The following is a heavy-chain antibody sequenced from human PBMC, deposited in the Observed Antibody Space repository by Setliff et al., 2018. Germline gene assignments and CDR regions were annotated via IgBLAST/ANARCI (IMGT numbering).Heavy chain of an antibody. J-gene: IGHJ4*02. D-gene: IGHD6-19*01. CDR1: GFIFSDYY. CDR2: ITSSGTTT. Sequence: GGSLRLSCAASGFIFSDYYMTWIRQAPGKGLEWVSYITSSGTTTFNADSVKGRFTISRDNAKNSLFLQMNSLRAEDTAVYYCARSSGWYDYWGQGTRVTAPQ. CDR3: ARSSGWYDY. V-gene: IGHV3-11*01.